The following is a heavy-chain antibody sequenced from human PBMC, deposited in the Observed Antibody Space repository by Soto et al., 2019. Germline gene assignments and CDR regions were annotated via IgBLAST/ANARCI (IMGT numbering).Heavy chain of an antibody. CDR1: GFTFSSIC. CDR3: MTYESRHVSARRRYDR. J-gene: IGHJ5*01. V-gene: IGHV3-21*04. D-gene: IGHD2-21*01. CDR2: INSNSAYI. Sequence: GYLNVFRSARGFTFSSICMELVRQAPGDGLEWVSTINSNSAYIYYTDALRGRVTISRDNVQNPLHLQKKNLKAQDTAGDLRMTYESRHVSARRRYDRWGPRNLVTGSS.